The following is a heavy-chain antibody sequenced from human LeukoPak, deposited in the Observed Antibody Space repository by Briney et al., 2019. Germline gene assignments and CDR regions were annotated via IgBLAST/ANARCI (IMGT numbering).Heavy chain of an antibody. CDR1: GASISSYY. J-gene: IGHJ6*03. CDR3: ARRNYDILTDFYGGGTYNYYYTDV. Sequence: KPSETLSLTCTVSGASISSYYWTWIRQPPGKGLEWIGFTSFSGSTNYNPSLRSRVTISLDTSRNQFSLTLNAMTAADTAVYYCARRNYDILTDFYGGGTYNYYYTDVWGKGTTVIVSS. CDR2: TSFSGST. V-gene: IGHV4-59*08. D-gene: IGHD3-9*01.